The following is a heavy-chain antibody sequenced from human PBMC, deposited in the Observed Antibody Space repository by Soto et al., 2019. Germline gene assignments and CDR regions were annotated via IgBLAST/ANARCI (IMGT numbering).Heavy chain of an antibody. CDR3: ARADSSGYPSPAVY. D-gene: IGHD3-22*01. CDR1: GGTFSSYA. J-gene: IGHJ4*02. Sequence: ASVKVSCKASGGTFSSYAISWVRQAPGQGLEWMGGIIPIFGTANYAQKFQGRVTITADESTSTAYMGLSSLRSEDTAVYYCARADSSGYPSPAVYWGQGTLVTVSS. V-gene: IGHV1-69*01. CDR2: IIPIFGTA.